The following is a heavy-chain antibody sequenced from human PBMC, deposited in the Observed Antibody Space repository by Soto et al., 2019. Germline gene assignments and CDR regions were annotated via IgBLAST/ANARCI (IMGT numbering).Heavy chain of an antibody. D-gene: IGHD5-12*01. J-gene: IGHJ3*02. CDR2: INHSGST. V-gene: IGHV4-34*01. Sequence: SETLSLTCAVYGGSFSGYYWSWIRQPPGKGLEWIGEINHSGSTNYNPSLKSRVTISVDTSKNQFSLKLSSATAADTAVYYCARGRRVAFLDIWGQGTMVTVSS. CDR1: GGSFSGYY. CDR3: ARGRRVAFLDI.